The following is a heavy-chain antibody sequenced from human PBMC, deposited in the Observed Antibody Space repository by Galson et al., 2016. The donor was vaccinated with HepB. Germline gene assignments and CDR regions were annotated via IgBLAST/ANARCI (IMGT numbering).Heavy chain of an antibody. CDR2: MYYSGST. CDR1: GGSISSYY. Sequence: SETLSLTCNVSGGSISSYYWSWIRQPPGKGLESIGYMYYSGSTNYKPSLKSQVTMSVDTSKNQFSLNLSSVTAADTAVYYCAREKMGSGSYNMWGQGTLVIVSS. CDR3: AREKMGSGSYNM. V-gene: IGHV4-59*01. J-gene: IGHJ4*02. D-gene: IGHD3-10*01.